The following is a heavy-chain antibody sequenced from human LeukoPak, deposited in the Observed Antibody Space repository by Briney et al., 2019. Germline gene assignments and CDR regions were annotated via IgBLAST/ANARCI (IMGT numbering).Heavy chain of an antibody. J-gene: IGHJ3*02. Sequence: SETLSLTCTVSGGSISTYYWNWIRQPPGKGLEWLGYIYYSGSTNYNPALKSRVTISADTSKKQFSLKLSSVTAADTAVYYCARPGNVDTAIDDAFDIWGQGTMVTVSS. CDR3: ARPGNVDTAIDDAFDI. V-gene: IGHV4-59*01. CDR1: GGSISTYY. CDR2: IYYSGST. D-gene: IGHD5-18*01.